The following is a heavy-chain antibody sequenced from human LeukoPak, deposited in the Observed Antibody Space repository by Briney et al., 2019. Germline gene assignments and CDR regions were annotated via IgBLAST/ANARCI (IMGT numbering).Heavy chain of an antibody. D-gene: IGHD3-9*01. Sequence: SGGSLRLSCAASGFTFSSYAMHWVRQAPGKGLEWVAVISYDGSNKYYADSVKGRFTISRDNSKNTLYLQMNSLRAEDTAVYYCARDIPGYDILTGSHWFDPWGQGTLVTVSS. CDR3: ARDIPGYDILTGSHWFDP. V-gene: IGHV3-30-3*01. CDR2: ISYDGSNK. CDR1: GFTFSSYA. J-gene: IGHJ5*02.